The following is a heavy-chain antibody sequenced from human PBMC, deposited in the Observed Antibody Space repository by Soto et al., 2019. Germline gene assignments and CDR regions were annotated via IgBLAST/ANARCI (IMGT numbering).Heavy chain of an antibody. Sequence: QVQLVQSGAEVKKPGASVKVSCKASGYTFITYGISWVRQAPGQGLEWMGWISAYNGNTNYAQKLQGRFTITTDTTATTASMDLRGLRSDDASVYYSARVRPTSRIRARDYYYAMDVCGQVTTVTVSS. V-gene: IGHV1-18*01. CDR1: GYTFITYG. CDR2: ISAYNGNT. J-gene: IGHJ6*02. D-gene: IGHD6-6*01. CDR3: ARVRPTSRIRARDYYYAMDV.